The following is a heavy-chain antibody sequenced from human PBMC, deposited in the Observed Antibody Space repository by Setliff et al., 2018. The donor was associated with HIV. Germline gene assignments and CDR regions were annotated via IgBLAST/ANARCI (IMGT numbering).Heavy chain of an antibody. V-gene: IGHV4-39*01. CDR1: GDSITNDDYY. D-gene: IGHD2-2*02. CDR3: ARYTSKVDWFDP. CDR2: IHYNGRT. J-gene: IGHJ5*02. Sequence: PSETLSLTCTVSGDSITNDDYYLGWIRQPPGKGLEWIAIIHYNGRTYYDPSLKSRFTIFVDTSKTQFYLKLRSVTASDTAVYYCARYTSKVDWFDPWGQGTLVTVSS.